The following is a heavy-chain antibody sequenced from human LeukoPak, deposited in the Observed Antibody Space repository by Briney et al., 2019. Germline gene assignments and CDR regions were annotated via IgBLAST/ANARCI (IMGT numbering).Heavy chain of an antibody. D-gene: IGHD1-7*01. CDR3: ARRGVTGTKFGWFDP. J-gene: IGHJ5*02. CDR1: GGSISSSSYY. CDR2: IYYSGST. Sequence: SETLSLTCTVSGGSISSSSYYWGWVRQPPGKGLEWIGSIYYSGSTYYNPSLKSRVTISVDTSKNQFSLKLSSVTAADTAVYYCARRGVTGTKFGWFDPWGQGTLVTVSS. V-gene: IGHV4-39*01.